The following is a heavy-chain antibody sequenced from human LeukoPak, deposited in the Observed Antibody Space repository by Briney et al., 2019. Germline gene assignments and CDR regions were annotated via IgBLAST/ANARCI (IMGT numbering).Heavy chain of an antibody. J-gene: IGHJ4*02. CDR2: ISGSGTST. CDR3: AKEPASGSCFDY. CDR1: GYTFNSYA. D-gene: IGHD3-10*01. Sequence: GGSLRLSCTASGYTFNSYAMSWVRQAPGKGLEWVSGISGSGTSTYYADSVKGRFTISRDNSKNTLSLQMNSLRAEDTALYYCAKEPASGSCFDYWGQGTLVPVSS. V-gene: IGHV3-23*01.